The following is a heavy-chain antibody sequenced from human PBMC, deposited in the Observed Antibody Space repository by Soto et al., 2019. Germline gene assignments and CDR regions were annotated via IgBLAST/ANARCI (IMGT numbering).Heavy chain of an antibody. D-gene: IGHD6-13*01. CDR1: GGTFSSYT. CDR3: ARDIAAAGPDAFDI. CDR2: IIPILGIA. Sequence: SVKVSCKASGGTFSSYTISWVRQAPGQGLEWMGRIIPILGIANYAQKFQGRVTITADKSTSTAYMELSSLRSEDTAVYYCARDIAAAGPDAFDIWGQGTMVTVS. J-gene: IGHJ3*02. V-gene: IGHV1-69*04.